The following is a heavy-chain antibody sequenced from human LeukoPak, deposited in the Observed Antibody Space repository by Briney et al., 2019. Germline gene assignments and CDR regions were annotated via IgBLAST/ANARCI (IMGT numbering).Heavy chain of an antibody. CDR3: ARDSPGGYFDL. J-gene: IGHJ2*01. CDR1: GGSISSSSYY. Sequence: SETLSLTCTVSGGSISSSSYYWGWIRQPPGKGLEWIGSIYYSGSTYYNPSLKSRVTISVDTSKNQFSLKLSSVTAADTAVYYCARDSPGGYFDLWGRGTLVTVSS. CDR2: IYYSGST. V-gene: IGHV4-39*02.